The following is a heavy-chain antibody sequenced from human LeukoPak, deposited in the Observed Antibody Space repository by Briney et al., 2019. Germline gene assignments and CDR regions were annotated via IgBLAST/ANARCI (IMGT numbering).Heavy chain of an antibody. Sequence: GGSLRLSCAASGFTVRSNYMTWVRQAPGKGVEWVSVMYSGDSTYYYDSLNGRFTISKDNSKNTLDLQINSLRDDDTGVYYCALGYDILTCRFDYWGQGTLVTGSS. CDR2: MYSGDST. CDR1: GFTVRSNY. V-gene: IGHV3-53*01. CDR3: ALGYDILTCRFDY. D-gene: IGHD3-9*01. J-gene: IGHJ4*02.